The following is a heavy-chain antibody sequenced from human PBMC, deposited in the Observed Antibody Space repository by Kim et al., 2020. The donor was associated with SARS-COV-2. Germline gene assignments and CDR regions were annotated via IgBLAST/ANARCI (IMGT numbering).Heavy chain of an antibody. Sequence: NPSLKSRVTMSVETSKNHFSLKLSSVAAADTAVYYCARAYGYSGYDYFDYWGQGTLVTFSS. J-gene: IGHJ4*02. V-gene: IGHV4-31*02. CDR3: ARAYGYSGYDYFDY. D-gene: IGHD5-12*01.